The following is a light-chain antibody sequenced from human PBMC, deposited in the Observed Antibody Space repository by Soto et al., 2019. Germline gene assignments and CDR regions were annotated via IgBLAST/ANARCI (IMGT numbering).Light chain of an antibody. CDR2: WAS. CDR1: QSVLYSSNNKNY. Sequence: DIVMTQSPDSLAVSLGERATINCKSSQSVLYSSNNKNYLAWYQQRPGQPPKLLIYWASTRESGVPDRFSGSGSGTDFTLTITSLQTEDVGGYYCQQCERNPPTFGQGTKLEIK. CDR3: QQCERNPPT. J-gene: IGKJ2*01. V-gene: IGKV4-1*01.